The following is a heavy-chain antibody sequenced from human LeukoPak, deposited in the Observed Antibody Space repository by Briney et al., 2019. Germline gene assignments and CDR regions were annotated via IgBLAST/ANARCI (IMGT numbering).Heavy chain of an antibody. CDR1: GGSISSYY. CDR3: ARLRGYSGYDPSFREYYFDY. D-gene: IGHD5-12*01. Sequence: SETLSLTCTVSGGSISSYYWSWIRQPPGKGLEWIGYMYYSGSTNYNPSLKSRVTISVDTSKNQFSLKLSSVTAADTAVYYCARLRGYSGYDPSFREYYFDYWGQGTLVTVSS. V-gene: IGHV4-59*01. J-gene: IGHJ4*02. CDR2: MYYSGST.